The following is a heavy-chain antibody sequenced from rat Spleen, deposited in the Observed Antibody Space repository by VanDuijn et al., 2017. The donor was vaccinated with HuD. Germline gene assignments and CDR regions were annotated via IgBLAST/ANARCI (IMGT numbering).Heavy chain of an antibody. Sequence: EVQLVESGGGLVQPGRSLKLSCVASGFTFNNYWMSWIRQAPGKGLEWVATINYDGSNTYYRDSVKGRFTVYRDNAKSTLYLQMDSLRSEYTATYYCAREDWAFDYWGQGVMVTVSS. D-gene: IGHD5-1*01. J-gene: IGHJ2*01. CDR1: GFTFNNYW. CDR3: AREDWAFDY. V-gene: IGHV5-31*01. CDR2: INYDGSNT.